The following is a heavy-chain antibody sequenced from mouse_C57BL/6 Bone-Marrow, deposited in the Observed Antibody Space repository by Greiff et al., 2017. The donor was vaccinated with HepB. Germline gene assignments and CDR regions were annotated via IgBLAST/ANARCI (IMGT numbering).Heavy chain of an antibody. D-gene: IGHD1-1*01. CDR1: GYAFSSSW. CDR2: IYPGDGDT. J-gene: IGHJ2*01. Sequence: VQLQESGPELVKPGASVKISCKASGYAFSSSWMNWVKQRPGKGLEWIGRIYPGDGDTNYNGKFKGKATLTADKSSSTAYMQLSSLPSEDSAVYFCVKRRTTVPYFDYWGQGTTLTVSS. V-gene: IGHV1-82*01. CDR3: VKRRTTVPYFDY.